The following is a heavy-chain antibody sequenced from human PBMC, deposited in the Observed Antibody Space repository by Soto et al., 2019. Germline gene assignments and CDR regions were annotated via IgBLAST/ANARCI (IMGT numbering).Heavy chain of an antibody. Sequence: GGSLRLSCAASGFTFSSYAMSWVRQAPGKGLEWVSAISGSGGSTYYADSVKGRFTISRDNSKNTLYLQMNSLRAEDTAVYYCAKVIDFDSPRGGVGHYGMDVWGQGTTVTVSS. J-gene: IGHJ6*02. CDR3: AKVIDFDSPRGGVGHYGMDV. V-gene: IGHV3-23*01. CDR1: GFTFSSYA. D-gene: IGHD3-9*01. CDR2: ISGSGGST.